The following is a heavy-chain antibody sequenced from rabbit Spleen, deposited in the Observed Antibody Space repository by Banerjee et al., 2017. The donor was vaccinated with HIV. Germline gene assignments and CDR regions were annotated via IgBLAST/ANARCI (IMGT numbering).Heavy chain of an antibody. CDR1: GFSFNSGYD. CDR2: SYAGSSGST. J-gene: IGHJ6*01. Sequence: VESGGGLVKPGASLTLTCKASGFSFNSGYDMCWVRQTPGKGLEWIACSYAGSSGSTYSAIWAKGRFTISKTSSTTVTLQMTSLTAADTATYFCARDTGTSFSTYGMDLWGQGTLVTVS. D-gene: IGHD7-1*01. CDR3: ARDTGTSFSTYGMDL. V-gene: IGHV1S40*01.